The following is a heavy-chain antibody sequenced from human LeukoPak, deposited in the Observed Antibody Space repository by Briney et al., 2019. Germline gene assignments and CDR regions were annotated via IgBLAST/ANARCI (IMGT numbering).Heavy chain of an antibody. CDR1: GFTLTSHW. CDR3: VRPVYFAADY. CDR2: IKQDGSEK. D-gene: IGHD5/OR15-5a*01. Sequence: GGSLRLSCAASGFTLTSHWMSWVRQAPGKGLEWVASIKQDGSEKFYVDSVKGRFTISRDNAKKSLYLQMNSLRAEDTAVYYCVRPVYFAADYWGQGTLVTVSS. V-gene: IGHV3-7*01. J-gene: IGHJ4*02.